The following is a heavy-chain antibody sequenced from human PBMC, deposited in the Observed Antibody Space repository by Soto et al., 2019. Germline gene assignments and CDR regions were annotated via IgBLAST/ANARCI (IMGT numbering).Heavy chain of an antibody. CDR1: GYTFTSYV. J-gene: IGHJ5*02. Sequence: ASVKVSCKASGYTFTSYVLSWVRQAPGQGLEWMGWISAYNGNTNYAQKLQGRVTMTTDTSTSTAYMELRSLRSDDTAVYYCARLGYQLLPDSWFDPWGQGTLVTVSS. V-gene: IGHV1-18*04. D-gene: IGHD2-2*01. CDR2: ISAYNGNT. CDR3: ARLGYQLLPDSWFDP.